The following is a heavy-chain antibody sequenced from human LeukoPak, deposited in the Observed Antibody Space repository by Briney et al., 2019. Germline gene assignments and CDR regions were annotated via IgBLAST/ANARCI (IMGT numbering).Heavy chain of an antibody. D-gene: IGHD3-10*01. CDR3: TTGAPYGSGSLFDY. CDR2: IKSKTDGGTT. CDR1: GFTVSSNY. V-gene: IGHV3-15*01. J-gene: IGHJ4*02. Sequence: GSLRLSCAASGFTVSSNYMSWVRQAPGKGLEWVGRIKSKTDGGTTDYAAPVEGRFTISRDDSKNTLYLQMNSLKTEDTAVYYCTTGAPYGSGSLFDYWGQGTLVTVSS.